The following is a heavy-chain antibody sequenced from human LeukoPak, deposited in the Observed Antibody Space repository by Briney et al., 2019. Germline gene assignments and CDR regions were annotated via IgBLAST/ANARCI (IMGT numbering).Heavy chain of an antibody. Sequence: SETLSLTCTVSGGSIRSFYWSWIRQPPGKALEWIGFIHSSGRSNYNLSLRSRGIMSVDTSENQVSLSLSSVTAADTAIYYCARSRNSHDTSGYYSFDYWGQGTLVTVSS. V-gene: IGHV4-59*01. CDR3: ARSRNSHDTSGYYSFDY. J-gene: IGHJ4*02. CDR2: IHSSGRS. CDR1: GGSIRSFY. D-gene: IGHD3-22*01.